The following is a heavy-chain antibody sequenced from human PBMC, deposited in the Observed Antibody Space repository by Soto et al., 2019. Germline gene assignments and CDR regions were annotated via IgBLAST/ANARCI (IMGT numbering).Heavy chain of an antibody. CDR2: VSGCGSRT. J-gene: IGHJ4*02. CDR3: ARLPGYLGRETMCDY. Sequence: EVQLLESGGGLVQPGGSLRLSCAASGFTFSSYALTWFRQAPGKGLKCVSCVSGCGSRTIHADFVKGRFTISIDNSTNTLYRQMNSLRADDTAVYYSARLPGYLGRETMCDYWGQGTLVTVSS. V-gene: IGHV3-23*01. D-gene: IGHD1-26*01. CDR1: GFTFSSYA.